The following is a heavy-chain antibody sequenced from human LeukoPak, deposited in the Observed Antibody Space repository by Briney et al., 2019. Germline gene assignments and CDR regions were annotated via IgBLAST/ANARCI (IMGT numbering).Heavy chain of an antibody. CDR1: AFTFSSYN. D-gene: IGHD3-22*01. CDR3: ARDSLTMIVGRQKRGLDY. Sequence: PGGSLRLSCAASAFTFSSYNMNWVRQAPGKGLEWVSSIRSSTTYVYYADSVKGRFTISRDNAKNSLYLQMNSLRAEDTAVYYCARDSLTMIVGRQKRGLDYWGQGTLVTVSS. CDR2: IRSSTTYV. V-gene: IGHV3-21*01. J-gene: IGHJ4*02.